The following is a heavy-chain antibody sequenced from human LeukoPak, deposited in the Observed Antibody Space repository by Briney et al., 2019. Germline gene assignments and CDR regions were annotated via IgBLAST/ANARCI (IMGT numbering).Heavy chain of an antibody. Sequence: GGSLRLSCAASGFTFSSYAMSWVRQAPGKGLEWVSAISGSGGSIYYADSVKGRFTISRDNSKNTLYLQMNSLRAEDTAVYYCAKEISPLLWFGELFSNFDYWGQGTLVTVSS. J-gene: IGHJ4*02. V-gene: IGHV3-23*01. CDR1: GFTFSSYA. CDR2: ISGSGGSI. CDR3: AKEISPLLWFGELFSNFDY. D-gene: IGHD3-10*01.